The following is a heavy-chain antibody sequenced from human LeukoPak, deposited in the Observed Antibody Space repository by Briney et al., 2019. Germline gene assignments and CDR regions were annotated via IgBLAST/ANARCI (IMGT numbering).Heavy chain of an antibody. J-gene: IGHJ3*02. D-gene: IGHD2-15*01. V-gene: IGHV3-23*01. CDR2: ISGSGGNT. CDR1: GFTFSSYA. Sequence: GGSLRLSCAASGFTFSSYAMSWVRQAPGERLEWVSAISGSGGNTYYADPVKGRFTISRDNSKSTLYLQMNSLRADDTAVYYCAKRAPATKAFEIWGHGTMVTVSS. CDR3: AKRAPATKAFEI.